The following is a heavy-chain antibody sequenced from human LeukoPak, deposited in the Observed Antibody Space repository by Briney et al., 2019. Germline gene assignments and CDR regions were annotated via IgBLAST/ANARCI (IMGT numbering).Heavy chain of an antibody. D-gene: IGHD5-12*01. Sequence: SGGSLRLSCAASGFAVIDNYMNWVRQAPGKGLEWVAVIYSGGNTYCADSVAGTITIARDTATNTVYLQMNSLRADDMAVYYCAREGSGYGLHLDYWGQGTLVTVSS. V-gene: IGHV3-66*01. CDR1: GFAVIDNY. CDR2: IYSGGNT. J-gene: IGHJ4*02. CDR3: AREGSGYGLHLDY.